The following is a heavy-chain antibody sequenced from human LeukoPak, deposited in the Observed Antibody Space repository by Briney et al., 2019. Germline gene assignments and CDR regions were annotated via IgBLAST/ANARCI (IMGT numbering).Heavy chain of an antibody. Sequence: PGGSLRLSCAASGFTFSTFAMIWVRQPPGKGLEWVSSIFPSGGEIHYADSVKGRFTISRDNSKNTLSLQMNSLRAEDTALYYCTKDLRYYYADNHSEMDEHDYWGQGTLVTVSS. J-gene: IGHJ4*02. CDR3: TKDLRYYYADNHSEMDEHDY. CDR2: IFPSGGEI. V-gene: IGHV3-23*01. D-gene: IGHD4-23*01. CDR1: GFTFSTFA.